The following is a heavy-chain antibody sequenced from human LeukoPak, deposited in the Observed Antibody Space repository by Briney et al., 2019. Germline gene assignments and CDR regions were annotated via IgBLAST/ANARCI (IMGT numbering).Heavy chain of an antibody. D-gene: IGHD3-10*01. V-gene: IGHV3-73*01. CDR1: GLTLSGSA. CDR2: IRSKANTYAT. Sequence: GGSLRLSCAASGLTLSGSAMHWVRQASGKWLEWVGRIRSKANTYATAYSARVKGRFTISRDDSKNTAYLQMTSLKTEDTAVYYCTRHKESRGFYYGSGSSPGMDVWGQGTTVTVSS. CDR3: TRHKESRGFYYGSGSSPGMDV. J-gene: IGHJ6*02.